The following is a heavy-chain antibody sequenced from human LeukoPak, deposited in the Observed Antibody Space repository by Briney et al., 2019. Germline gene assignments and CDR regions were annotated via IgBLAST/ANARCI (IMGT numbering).Heavy chain of an antibody. D-gene: IGHD1-20*01. CDR3: ARDAQRITEIRTDWFDP. Sequence: PETLSLTCAVYGGSFSGYYWSWIRQPPGKGLEWIGEINHSGSTNYNPSLKTRVTISVDTPKNQFSLKLSSVTAAGTAVYYCARDAQRITEIRTDWFDPWGQGTLVTVSS. V-gene: IGHV4-34*01. CDR1: GGSFSGYY. CDR2: INHSGST. J-gene: IGHJ5*02.